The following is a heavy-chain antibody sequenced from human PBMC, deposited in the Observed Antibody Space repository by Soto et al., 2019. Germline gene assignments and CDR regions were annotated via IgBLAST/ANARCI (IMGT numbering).Heavy chain of an antibody. V-gene: IGHV4-4*02. CDR1: GGSIRSSNW. CDR3: ARATHSSSWYSYYYYGMDV. CDR2: IYHSGST. J-gene: IGHJ6*02. Sequence: QVQLQESGPGLVKPSGTLSLTCAVSGGSIRSSNWWRWVRKPPGKGLEWIGEIYHSGSTNYNPSLTSRATLSVDKPKHQFSLKLRSVTAADTSVYYWARATHSSSWYSYYYYGMDVWGQGTTVTVSS. D-gene: IGHD6-13*01.